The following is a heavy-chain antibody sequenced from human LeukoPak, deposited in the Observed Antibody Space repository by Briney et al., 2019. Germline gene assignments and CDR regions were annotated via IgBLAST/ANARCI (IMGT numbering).Heavy chain of an antibody. V-gene: IGHV3-30*18. CDR3: AKGFDVSGYYCVYY. Sequence: PRRSLRLSCAAPRFTFMNNGKHRVRQAPGKGLEWVAVISYDGSNKYYTDSVKGRFTISRDNSKNTLYLQMNSLRAEDTAVYYCAKGFDVSGYYCVYYWGQGTLVIVSS. CDR2: ISYDGSNK. CDR1: RFTFMNNG. J-gene: IGHJ4*02. D-gene: IGHD3-22*01.